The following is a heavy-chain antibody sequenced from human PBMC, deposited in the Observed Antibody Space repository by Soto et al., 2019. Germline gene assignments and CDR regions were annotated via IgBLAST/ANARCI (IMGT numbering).Heavy chain of an antibody. V-gene: IGHV3-23*01. Sequence: GGSLRLSCAASAFTFNNYAINWVRQAPGKGLEWVSAISGSGGSTYYADSVKGRFTISRDNSKNTLYLQMNSLRAEDTAVYYCAKVRGSSSWPNPFDYWGQGTLVTVS. J-gene: IGHJ4*02. CDR2: ISGSGGST. CDR1: AFTFNNYA. D-gene: IGHD6-13*01. CDR3: AKVRGSSSWPNPFDY.